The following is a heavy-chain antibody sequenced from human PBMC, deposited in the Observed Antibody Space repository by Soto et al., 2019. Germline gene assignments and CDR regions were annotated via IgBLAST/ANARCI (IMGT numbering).Heavy chain of an antibody. Sequence: SETLSLTCAVSGGSISSSNWWSWVRQPPGKGLEWIGYIYQSGSTSYNPSLKNRVTISVDRSKNQFSLKLSSVTAADTAVYYWARDVLFVYFFDIGGKGTRVPV. CDR1: GGSISSSNW. V-gene: IGHV4-4*02. CDR3: ARDVLFVYFFDI. CDR2: IYQSGST. J-gene: IGHJ3*02. D-gene: IGHD3-10*01.